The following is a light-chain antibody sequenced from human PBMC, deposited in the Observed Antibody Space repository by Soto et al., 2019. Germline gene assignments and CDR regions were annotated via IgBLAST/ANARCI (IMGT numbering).Light chain of an antibody. CDR2: DVS. CDR3: SSYTSSSTPRV. Sequence: QSVLTQPASVSGSPGHSITISCTGTSSDVGGYNYVSWYQQHPGKAPKLMIYDVSNRPSGVSNRFSGSKSGNTASLTISGLQAEDEADYYCSSYTSSSTPRVFGTGTKVTAL. V-gene: IGLV2-14*01. J-gene: IGLJ1*01. CDR1: SSDVGGYNY.